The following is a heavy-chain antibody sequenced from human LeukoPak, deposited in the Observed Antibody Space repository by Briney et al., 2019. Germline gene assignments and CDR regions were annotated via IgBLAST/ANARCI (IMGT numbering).Heavy chain of an antibody. V-gene: IGHV1-18*01. D-gene: IGHD3-9*01. J-gene: IGHJ4*02. CDR3: AIYYDILTGPPY. CDR2: ISAYNGNT. CDR1: GYTFTSSG. Sequence: ASVKVCCKASGYTFTSSGISWVRPAPGQGLVWMGWISAYNGNTNYAQKLQGRVTMTTDTSTSTAYMELRSLRSDDTAVYYCAIYYDILTGPPYWGQGTLVTVSS.